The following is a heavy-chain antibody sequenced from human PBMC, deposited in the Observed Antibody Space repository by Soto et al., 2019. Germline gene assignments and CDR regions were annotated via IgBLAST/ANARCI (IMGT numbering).Heavy chain of an antibody. J-gene: IGHJ6*02. Sequence: PSETLSLTCAVYGGSFSGYYWSWIRQPPGKGLEWIGEINHSGSTNYNPSLKSRVTISVDTSKNQFSLKLSYVTAADTAVYYCARGRSTRYYYYGMDVWGQGTTVTV. D-gene: IGHD2-2*01. CDR2: INHSGST. V-gene: IGHV4-34*01. CDR3: ARGRSTRYYYYGMDV. CDR1: GGSFSGYY.